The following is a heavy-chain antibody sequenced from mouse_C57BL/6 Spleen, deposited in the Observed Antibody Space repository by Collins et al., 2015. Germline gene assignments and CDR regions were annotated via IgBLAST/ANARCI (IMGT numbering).Heavy chain of an antibody. J-gene: IGHJ1*01. Sequence: QVQLKQSGPGLVQPSQSLSITCTVSGFSLTSYGVHWVRQSPGKGLEWLGVIWRGGSTDYNAAFMSRLSITKDNSKSQVFFKMNSLQADDTAIYYCAKTGASIYYGSSDWYFDVWGAGTTVTVSS. CDR3: AKTGASIYYGSSDWYFDV. D-gene: IGHD1-1*01. CDR1: GFSLTSYG. CDR2: IWRGGST. V-gene: IGHV2-5*01.